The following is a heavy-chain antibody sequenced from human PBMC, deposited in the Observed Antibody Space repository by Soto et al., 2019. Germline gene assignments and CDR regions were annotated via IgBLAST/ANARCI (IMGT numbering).Heavy chain of an antibody. D-gene: IGHD1-1*01. V-gene: IGHV1-69*02. CDR1: GGTFSSYT. Sequence: QVQLVQSGAEVKKPGSSVKVSCKASGGTFSSYTISWVRQAPGQGLAWMGRIIPILGIANYAQKFQGRVTITADKSTSTAYMELSSLRSEDTAVYYCARVKKVPDYYYMDVWGKGTTVTVSS. J-gene: IGHJ6*03. CDR2: IIPILGIA. CDR3: ARVKKVPDYYYMDV.